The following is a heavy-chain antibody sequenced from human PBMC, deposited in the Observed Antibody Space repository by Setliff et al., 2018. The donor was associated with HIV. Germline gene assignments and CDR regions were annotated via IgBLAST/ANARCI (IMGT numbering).Heavy chain of an antibody. V-gene: IGHV3-7*01. CDR2: IKQDGSEK. Sequence: PGGSLRLSCAASGFTFSSYWMSWVRQAPGKGLEWVANIKQDGSEKYYVDSVKGRFTISRDDPKNSLYLQMNSLRVEDTALYYCARDLSRSADYGVFDSWGQGTPVTVSS. D-gene: IGHD4-17*01. CDR3: ARDLSRSADYGVFDS. J-gene: IGHJ4*02. CDR1: GFTFSSYW.